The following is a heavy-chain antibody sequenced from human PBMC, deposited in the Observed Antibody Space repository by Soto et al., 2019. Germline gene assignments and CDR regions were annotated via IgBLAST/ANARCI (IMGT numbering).Heavy chain of an antibody. Sequence: SETLALTCAVSGDSIIGTHWWSWVRRPPGKGLEWIGTIYYSGSTYYNPSLKSRVTISVDTSKNQFSLKLSSVTAADTAVYYCASSGWFDPWGQGTLVTVSS. CDR1: GDSIIGTHW. CDR3: ASSGWFDP. J-gene: IGHJ5*02. V-gene: IGHV4-4*02. CDR2: IYYSGST.